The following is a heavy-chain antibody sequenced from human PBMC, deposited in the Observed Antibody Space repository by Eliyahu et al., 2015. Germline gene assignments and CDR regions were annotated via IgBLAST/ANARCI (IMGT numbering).Heavy chain of an antibody. V-gene: IGHV6-1*01. D-gene: IGHD3-22*01. CDR2: AYYMSKWYN. Sequence: QVQLQQSGPGLVKPSQTXSLTCAXPGDSVSRDRVAWNWIRQSPSRGLEWLGRAYYMSKWYNDYALSVKSRITINPDTSRNQFSLQLNSVTPDDTAVYYCARGIVSAFDIWGQGTMVTVSS. CDR3: ARGIVSAFDI. CDR1: GDSVSRDRVA. J-gene: IGHJ3*02.